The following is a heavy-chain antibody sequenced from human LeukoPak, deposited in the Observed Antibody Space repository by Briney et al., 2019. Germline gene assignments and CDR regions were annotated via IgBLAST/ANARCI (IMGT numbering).Heavy chain of an antibody. CDR3: ASRSYYDFRSGYFN. CDR2: IRYDGSNK. V-gene: IGHV3-30*02. J-gene: IGHJ4*02. D-gene: IGHD3-3*01. CDR1: GFTFSSYG. Sequence: PGGSLRLSCAASGFTFSSYGMHWVRQAPGKGLEWVAFIRYDGSNKYYADSVKGRFTISRDNSKNTLYLQMNSLRAEDTAVYYCASRSYYDFRSGYFNWGQGTLVTVSS.